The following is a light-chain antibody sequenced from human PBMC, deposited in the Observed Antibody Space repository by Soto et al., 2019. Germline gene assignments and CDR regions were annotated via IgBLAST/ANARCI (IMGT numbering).Light chain of an antibody. CDR2: QDS. CDR1: QSISRD. Sequence: EIVLTQSPATLSLSTGERASLSCRASQSISRDLAWYQQKPGQPPRLLIYQDSYRATCIPARFPGGVSGTAFTLTIGGLEPGDFAVYYCQQRTNWRTFGQGTKVEIK. CDR3: QQRTNWRT. J-gene: IGKJ1*01. V-gene: IGKV3-11*01.